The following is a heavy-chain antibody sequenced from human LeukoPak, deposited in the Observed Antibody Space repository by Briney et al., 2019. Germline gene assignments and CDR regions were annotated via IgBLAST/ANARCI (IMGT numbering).Heavy chain of an antibody. D-gene: IGHD1-26*01. CDR2: INHSGST. J-gene: IGHJ4*02. Sequence: SETLSLTCAVYGGSFSGYYWSWIRQPPGKGLEWIGEINHSGSTNYNPSLKSRVTILVDKSKNQLSLILSSVTAADTATYYCARDVGARLPGYWGQGTLVTVSS. V-gene: IGHV4-34*01. CDR1: GGSFSGYY. CDR3: ARDVGARLPGY.